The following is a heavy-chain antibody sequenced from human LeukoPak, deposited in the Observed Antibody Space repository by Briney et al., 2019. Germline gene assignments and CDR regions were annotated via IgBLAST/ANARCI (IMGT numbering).Heavy chain of an antibody. D-gene: IGHD2-2*01. CDR3: ARGHCSTTSCNSRYYFYYMDV. Sequence: GGSLRLSCAASGFTFSSYSMNWVRQAPGKGLEWVSSISSSSSYIYYADSVKGRFTISRDNAKNSLYLQMNSLRAEDTAVYYCARGHCSTTSCNSRYYFYYMDVWGKGTTVTISS. CDR1: GFTFSSYS. CDR2: ISSSSSYI. V-gene: IGHV3-21*01. J-gene: IGHJ6*03.